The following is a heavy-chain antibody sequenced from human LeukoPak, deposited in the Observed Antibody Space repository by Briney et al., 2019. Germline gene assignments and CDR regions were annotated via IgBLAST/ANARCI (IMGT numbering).Heavy chain of an antibody. D-gene: IGHD3-9*01. V-gene: IGHV3-30*04. CDR2: ISYSGSDK. Sequence: PGRSLRLSCAASGFTFTSYAMQWVRQAPGKGLEWVAFISYSGSDKYYADSVKGRFIISRDNSKHTLFLQMNSLRAEDTAVYYCARVGPHFDALFYYHYGLDVWGQGTTVTVSS. CDR3: ARVGPHFDALFYYHYGLDV. CDR1: GFTFTSYA. J-gene: IGHJ6*02.